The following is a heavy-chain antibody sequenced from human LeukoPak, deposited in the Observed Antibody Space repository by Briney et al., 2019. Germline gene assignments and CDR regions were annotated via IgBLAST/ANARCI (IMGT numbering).Heavy chain of an antibody. CDR2: INPNSGGT. CDR1: GYTFNGYY. J-gene: IGHJ4*02. D-gene: IGHD6-13*01. V-gene: IGHV1-2*02. CDR3: ARQIAGTFYFDY. Sequence: ASVKVSCEASGYTFNGYYIHWVRQAPGQGLEWMGWINPNSGGTNYPQKFQGRVTMTRDTSISTAYMELSRLRSDDTAVYYCARQIAGTFYFDYWGQGTLVTVSS.